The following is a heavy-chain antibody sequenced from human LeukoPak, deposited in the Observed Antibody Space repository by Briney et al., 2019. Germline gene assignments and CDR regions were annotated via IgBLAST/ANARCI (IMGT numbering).Heavy chain of an antibody. CDR1: GGSFSGYY. J-gene: IGHJ4*02. Sequence: SETLSLTCAVYGGSFSGYYWSWIRQPPGKGLEWIGEVNHSGSTNYNPSLKSRVTISVDKSKNQFSLKLSSVTAADTAVYYCASTSGSYYFDYWGQGTLVTVSS. V-gene: IGHV4-34*01. CDR3: ASTSGSYYFDY. CDR2: VNHSGST. D-gene: IGHD1-26*01.